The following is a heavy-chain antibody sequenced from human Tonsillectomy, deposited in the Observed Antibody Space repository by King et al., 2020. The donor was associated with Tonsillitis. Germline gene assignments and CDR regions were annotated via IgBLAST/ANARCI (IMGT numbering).Heavy chain of an antibody. CDR1: GFTFSNYW. Sequence: VQLVESGGGLVQPGGSLRLSCAASGFTFSNYWMHWVRQAPGKGLVWVSRISGDGRTTSYAASVKGRFTISRDNAKKTLYLQMNSLRVEDTAVYYCARDLTLVGGAKDDAFDIWGPGTMVSVSS. V-gene: IGHV3-74*01. D-gene: IGHD2-15*01. CDR3: ARDLTLVGGAKDDAFDI. CDR2: ISGDGRTT. J-gene: IGHJ3*02.